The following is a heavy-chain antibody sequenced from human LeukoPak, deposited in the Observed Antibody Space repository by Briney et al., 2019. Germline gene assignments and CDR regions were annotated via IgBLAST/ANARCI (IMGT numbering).Heavy chain of an antibody. D-gene: IGHD6-6*01. CDR3: ARESLLIAAPFDY. J-gene: IGHJ4*02. CDR2: INTDGSST. CDR1: GFTVSSNY. Sequence: GGSLRLSCAASGFTVSSNYMSWVRQAPGTGLVWVSRINTDGSSTSYADSVKGRFTISRDNAKNTLYLQMNSLRAEDTAVYYCARESLLIAAPFDYWGQGTLVTVSS. V-gene: IGHV3-74*01.